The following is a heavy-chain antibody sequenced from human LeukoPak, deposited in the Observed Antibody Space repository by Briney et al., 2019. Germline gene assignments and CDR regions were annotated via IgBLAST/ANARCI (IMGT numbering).Heavy chain of an antibody. D-gene: IGHD6-13*01. CDR1: GYTFSSYG. CDR3: ASLSGIAAAASFDY. J-gene: IGHJ4*02. Sequence: ASVKVSCKASGYTFSSYGISWVRQAPGQGLEWMGRINPNSGGTNYAQKFQGRVTMTRDTSISTAYMELSRLRSDDTAVYYCASLSGIAAAASFDYWGQGTLVTVSS. CDR2: INPNSGGT. V-gene: IGHV1-2*06.